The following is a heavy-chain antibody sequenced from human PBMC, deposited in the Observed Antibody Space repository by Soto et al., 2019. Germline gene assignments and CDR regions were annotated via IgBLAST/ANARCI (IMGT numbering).Heavy chain of an antibody. Sequence: EVRLLESGGGLVQPGGSLRLSCAASGFTFSTYAMTWVRQAPGKGLEWVSTVSGGAFGSYYADSVKGRFTISRDNSKNTLYLQMDSLRAEDTAVYYCAKLGYCYSASCSGFDYWGQGTLVTVSS. V-gene: IGHV3-23*01. CDR2: VSGGAFGS. J-gene: IGHJ4*02. CDR3: AKLGYCYSASCSGFDY. D-gene: IGHD2-2*01. CDR1: GFTFSTYA.